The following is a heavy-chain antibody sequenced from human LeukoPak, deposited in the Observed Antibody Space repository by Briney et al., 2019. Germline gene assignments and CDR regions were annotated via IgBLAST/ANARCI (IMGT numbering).Heavy chain of an antibody. Sequence: SETLSLTCTVSGGSISSYYWSWIRQPAGKGLEWIGRIYASGSTNYNPSLKSRVTMSVDTSKNQFSLKLSSVTAADTAVYYCARVGYSSSEDYYYGMDVWGQGTTVTVSS. V-gene: IGHV4-4*07. CDR2: IYASGST. CDR3: ARVGYSSSEDYYYGMDV. CDR1: GGSISSYY. D-gene: IGHD6-13*01. J-gene: IGHJ6*02.